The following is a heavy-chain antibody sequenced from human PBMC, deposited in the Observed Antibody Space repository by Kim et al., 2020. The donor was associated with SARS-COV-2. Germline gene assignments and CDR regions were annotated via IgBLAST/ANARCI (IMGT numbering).Heavy chain of an antibody. CDR1: GGSISSSSYY. J-gene: IGHJ5*02. V-gene: IGHV4-39*07. D-gene: IGHD3-9*01. CDR3: ARDAVTYYDILTGYYSLNWFDP. Sequence: SETLSLTCTVSGGSISSSSYYWGWIRQPPGKGLEWIGSIYYSGSTYYNPSLKSRVTISVDTSKNQFSLKLSSVTAADTAVYYCARDAVTYYDILTGYYSLNWFDPWGQGTLVTVSS. CDR2: IYYSGST.